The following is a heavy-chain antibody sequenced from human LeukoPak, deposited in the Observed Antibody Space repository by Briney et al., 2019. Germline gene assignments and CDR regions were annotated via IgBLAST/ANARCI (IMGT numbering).Heavy chain of an antibody. Sequence: SETLSLTCAVYGGSFSGYYWSWIRQPPGKGLEWIGEINHSGSTNYNPSLKSRVSISVDTSKNQFSLKLSSVTAADTAVYYCARRDKAFDIWGQGTMVTVSS. J-gene: IGHJ3*02. V-gene: IGHV4-34*01. CDR1: GGSFSGYY. CDR3: ARRDKAFDI. CDR2: INHSGST.